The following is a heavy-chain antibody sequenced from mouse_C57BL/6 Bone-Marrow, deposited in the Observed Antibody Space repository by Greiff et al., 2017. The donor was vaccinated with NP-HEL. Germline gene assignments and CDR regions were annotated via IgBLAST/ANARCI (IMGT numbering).Heavy chain of an antibody. Sequence: QVQLQQPGAELVKPGASVKLSCKASGYTFTSYWMHWVKQRPGQGLAWIGMLHPNSGSTNYNEKFKSKATLTVDKSSSTAYMQLSSLTSEDSAVYYCARGKGGGFDYWGQGTTLTVSS. V-gene: IGHV1-64*01. CDR2: LHPNSGST. CDR3: ARGKGGGFDY. CDR1: GYTFTSYW. D-gene: IGHD1-1*02. J-gene: IGHJ2*01.